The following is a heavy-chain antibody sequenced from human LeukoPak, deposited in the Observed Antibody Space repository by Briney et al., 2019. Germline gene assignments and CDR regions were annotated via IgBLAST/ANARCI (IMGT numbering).Heavy chain of an antibody. CDR2: IRHDGTDQ. J-gene: IGHJ5*02. V-gene: IGHV3-30*02. CDR1: GFTFSSYG. Sequence: PGGSLRLSCAASGFTFSSYGMHWVRQVPGKGLEWLTFIRHDGTDQHYADSVRGRFTISRDNSKNTVYLQMNSLRPEDTALYYCAKDGNWASVSWGQGTLVTVSS. CDR3: AKDGNWASVS. D-gene: IGHD7-27*01.